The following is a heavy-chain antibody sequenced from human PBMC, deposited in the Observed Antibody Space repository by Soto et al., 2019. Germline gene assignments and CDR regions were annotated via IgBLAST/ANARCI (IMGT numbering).Heavy chain of an antibody. Sequence: GSLLLACSASGFTYSASGMHWVRRAAGKGLEWVALIWNDGSHKEYADSVKGRFTTSRDNSKNTLYLQMNRLRADDTAVYYCARDLMGVLEGTDYNGMDVWGQGTTVTVSS. CDR2: IWNDGSHK. D-gene: IGHD3-16*01. J-gene: IGHJ6*02. CDR3: ARDLMGVLEGTDYNGMDV. V-gene: IGHV3-33*01. CDR1: GFTYSASG.